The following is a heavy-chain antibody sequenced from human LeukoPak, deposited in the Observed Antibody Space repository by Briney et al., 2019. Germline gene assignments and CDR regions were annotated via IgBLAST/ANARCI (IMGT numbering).Heavy chain of an antibody. D-gene: IGHD1-26*01. Sequence: GGSLRLSCAASGFTFGDYGMSWVRQAPGKGLEWVSGINWNGGSTGYADSVKGRFTISRDNAKNSLYLQMNSLRDKDTAVYYCARDFRREPVLGMDVWGQGTTVTVSS. V-gene: IGHV3-20*04. CDR3: ARDFRREPVLGMDV. CDR2: INWNGGST. CDR1: GFTFGDYG. J-gene: IGHJ6*02.